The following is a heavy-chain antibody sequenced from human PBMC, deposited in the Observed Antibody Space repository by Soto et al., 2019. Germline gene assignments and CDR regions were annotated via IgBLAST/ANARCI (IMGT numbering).Heavy chain of an antibody. CDR3: ARASSIVGARESDY. V-gene: IGHV3-33*01. J-gene: IGHJ4*02. CDR2: IWYDGSNK. Sequence: QVQLVESGGGVVQPGRSLRLSCAASGFTFSSYGMHWVRQAPGKGLEWVAVIWYDGSNKYYADSVKGRFTISRDNSKNTLYLQMNSLRAEDTAVYYCARASSIVGARESDYRGQGTLVTGSS. D-gene: IGHD1-26*01. CDR1: GFTFSSYG.